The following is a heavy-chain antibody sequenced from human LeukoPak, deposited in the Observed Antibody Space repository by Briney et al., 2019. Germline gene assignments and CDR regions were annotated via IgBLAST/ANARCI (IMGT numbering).Heavy chain of an antibody. Sequence: GGSLRLSCVASGFTFNDYSMNWVRQAPGKGLEWVSYISSSSSTRYYADSVKGRFTISRDNAKNSLYLQMNSLRAEDTALYYCARGSLLVVKTLDYWGQGTLVTVSS. V-gene: IGHV3-48*01. CDR3: ARGSLLVVKTLDY. CDR2: ISSSSSTR. CDR1: GFTFNDYS. D-gene: IGHD2-15*01. J-gene: IGHJ4*02.